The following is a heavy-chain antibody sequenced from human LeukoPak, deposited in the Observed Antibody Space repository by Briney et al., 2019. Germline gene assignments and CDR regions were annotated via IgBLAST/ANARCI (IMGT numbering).Heavy chain of an antibody. D-gene: IGHD6-19*01. CDR3: ARSPGAVAADAFDI. J-gene: IGHJ3*02. V-gene: IGHV3-53*01. CDR2: IYSGGST. CDR1: GFTVSSNY. Sequence: PGGSLRLSCAASGFTVSSNYMSWVRQAPGKGLEWVSVIYSGGSTYYADSVKGRSTTSRDNSKNTLYLQMNSLRAEDTAVYYCARSPGAVAADAFDIWGQGTMVTVSS.